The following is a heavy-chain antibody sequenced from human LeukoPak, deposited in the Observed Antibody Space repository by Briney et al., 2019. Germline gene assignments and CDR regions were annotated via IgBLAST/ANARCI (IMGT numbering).Heavy chain of an antibody. D-gene: IGHD3-10*01. Sequence: SETLSLTCTVSGGSISSSSYYWGWIRQPPGKGLEWIGSIYYSGSTYYNPSLKSRVTISVDTSKNQFSLKLSSVTAADTAVYYCARHGRVWFGDDGAFDIWGQGTMVTVSS. CDR3: ARHGRVWFGDDGAFDI. J-gene: IGHJ3*02. CDR1: GGSISSSSYY. V-gene: IGHV4-39*01. CDR2: IYYSGST.